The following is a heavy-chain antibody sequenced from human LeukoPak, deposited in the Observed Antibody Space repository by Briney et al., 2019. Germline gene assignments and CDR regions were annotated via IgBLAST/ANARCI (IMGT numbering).Heavy chain of an antibody. Sequence: GGSLRLSCAASEFTVSSNYMSWVRQAQGKGLEWVSVIYSGGSTYYADSVKGRFTISRDNSKNTLYLQMNSLRAEDTAVYYCARDWSDSSGYSWFDPWGQGTLVTVSS. CDR3: ARDWSDSSGYSWFDP. V-gene: IGHV3-66*01. CDR1: EFTVSSNY. CDR2: IYSGGST. J-gene: IGHJ5*02. D-gene: IGHD3-22*01.